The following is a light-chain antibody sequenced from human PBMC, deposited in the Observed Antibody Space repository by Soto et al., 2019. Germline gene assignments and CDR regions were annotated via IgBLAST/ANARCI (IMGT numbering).Light chain of an antibody. CDR3: QKYNYWPPIT. CDR1: QSVSSN. Sequence: EIVVPQSXAILSVFPGEXXXXXGXASQSVSSNLAWYRTKPXQAPMLLIYDASTXARVIPARFSGSGSGKEFTLTISSLQSEDLAVYYCQKYNYWPPITFGHGTRLEIK. V-gene: IGKV3-15*01. CDR2: DAS. J-gene: IGKJ5*01.